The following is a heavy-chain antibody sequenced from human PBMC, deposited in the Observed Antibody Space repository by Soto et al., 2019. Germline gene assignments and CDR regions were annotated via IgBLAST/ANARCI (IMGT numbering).Heavy chain of an antibody. V-gene: IGHV4-61*01. CDR1: RGSVSSQTQF. Sequence: PSETLSLTCTVTRGSVSSQTQFWTWIRQPPGKGLEWIGYKYYSGISNYNPSLQSRVTISVDTSKNQFSLRLTSVTAADTAVYYCVREDMSGTYYFDAWGQGALVTVSS. CDR2: KYYSGIS. J-gene: IGHJ4*02. CDR3: VREDMSGTYYFDA. D-gene: IGHD1-26*01.